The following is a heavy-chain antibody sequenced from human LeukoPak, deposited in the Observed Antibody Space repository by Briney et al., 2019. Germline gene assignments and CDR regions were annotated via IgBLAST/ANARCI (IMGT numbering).Heavy chain of an antibody. CDR2: ISISGANT. Sequence: GGSLRLSCAASGFAFSSYAMSWVRQSPGKGLEWVSAISISGANTYHADSVKGRFTISRDNSKNTLYLHMNSLRSEDTAVYYCAKARYSYGRVDSWGQGTLVTVSS. CDR1: GFAFSSYA. CDR3: AKARYSYGRVDS. J-gene: IGHJ4*02. D-gene: IGHD5-18*01. V-gene: IGHV3-23*01.